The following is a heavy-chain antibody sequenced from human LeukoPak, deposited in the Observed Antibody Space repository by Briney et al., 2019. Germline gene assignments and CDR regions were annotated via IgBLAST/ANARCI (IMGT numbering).Heavy chain of an antibody. CDR3: AKGGPLVSGYPNLYYYYYGMDV. Sequence: GGSLRLSCAASGFTFSSYAMSWVRQAPGKGLEWVSAISGSGGSTYYADSVKGRFTISRDNSKNTLYLQMNSLRAEDTAVYCCAKGGPLVSGYPNLYYYYYGMDVWGQGTTVTVSS. CDR1: GFTFSSYA. D-gene: IGHD3-3*01. J-gene: IGHJ6*02. CDR2: ISGSGGST. V-gene: IGHV3-23*01.